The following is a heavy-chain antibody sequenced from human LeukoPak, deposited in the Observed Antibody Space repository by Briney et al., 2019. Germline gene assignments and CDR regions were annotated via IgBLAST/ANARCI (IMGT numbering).Heavy chain of an antibody. Sequence: GGSLRLSCVASGFTFSSYWMHWVRQAPGKGLVWVSRISSDGSSTSYAGSVKGRFTISRDNAKNTVYLEMNSLRAEDTAVYYCARAWDVWGKGTTVTISS. V-gene: IGHV3-74*01. CDR1: GFTFSSYW. CDR3: ARAWDV. J-gene: IGHJ6*04. CDR2: ISSDGSST.